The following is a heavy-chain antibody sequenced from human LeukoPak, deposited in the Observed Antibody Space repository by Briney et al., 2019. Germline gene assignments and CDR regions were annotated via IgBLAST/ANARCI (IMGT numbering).Heavy chain of an antibody. Sequence: PGGSLRLSCAASGFTFDDYAIHWVRQAPGKGLEWVSLISGDGGDTYYADSVKGRFTISRDNSKNSLYLQMNSLRTEDTAFYYCAKGQSYSYGYNFDYWGQGTLVTVSS. V-gene: IGHV3-43*02. CDR1: GFTFDDYA. CDR2: ISGDGGDT. J-gene: IGHJ4*02. CDR3: AKGQSYSYGYNFDY. D-gene: IGHD5-18*01.